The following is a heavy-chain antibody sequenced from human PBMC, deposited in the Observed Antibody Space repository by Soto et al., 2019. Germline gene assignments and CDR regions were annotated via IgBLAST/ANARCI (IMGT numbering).Heavy chain of an antibody. Sequence: QVQLQRWGVGLLKPSETLSLTCAVYGGSFSGYYWSWIRQPPGKGLEWIGEINHSGSTNYNPSLKSRVTXXVXTXTNQCSLELRFVTAADTAVYYCARGSQQLVYYGMDVVGQGTTVTVSS. J-gene: IGHJ6*02. CDR3: ARGSQQLVYYGMDV. D-gene: IGHD6-6*01. CDR1: GGSFSGYY. CDR2: INHSGST. V-gene: IGHV4-34*01.